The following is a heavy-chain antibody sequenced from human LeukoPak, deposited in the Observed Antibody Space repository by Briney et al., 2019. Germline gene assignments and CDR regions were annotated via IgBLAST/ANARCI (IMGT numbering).Heavy chain of an antibody. V-gene: IGHV3-7*01. D-gene: IGHD3-10*01. Sequence: GGSLRLSCAASGFALSSYAMSWVRQAPGKGLEWVANIKQDGSEKYYVDSVKGRFTISRDNAKNTVYLQMNSLRAEDTAVYYCARDYVSGSFGPWGQGTLVTVSS. J-gene: IGHJ5*02. CDR2: IKQDGSEK. CDR1: GFALSSYA. CDR3: ARDYVSGSFGP.